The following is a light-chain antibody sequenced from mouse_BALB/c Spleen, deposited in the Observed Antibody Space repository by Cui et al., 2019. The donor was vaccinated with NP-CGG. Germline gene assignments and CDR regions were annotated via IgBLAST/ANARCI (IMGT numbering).Light chain of an antibody. V-gene: IGLV1*01. CDR2: GTN. CDR3: ALWYSNHWV. Sequence: QAVVTQESALTTSPGETVTLTCRSSTGAVTTSNYANWVQEKPDNLFTGLIGGTNNRAPGVPARFSGSLIGDKAALTITGAQIEDEAIYFCALWYSNHWVFGGGTKLTVL. J-gene: IGLJ1*01. CDR1: TGAVTTSNY.